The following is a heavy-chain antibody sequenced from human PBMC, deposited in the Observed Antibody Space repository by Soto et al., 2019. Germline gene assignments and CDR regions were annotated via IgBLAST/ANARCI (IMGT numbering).Heavy chain of an antibody. CDR1: SGMPRRGANL. CDR2: IYYSGST. D-gene: IGHD1-1*01. Sequence: KLSLTRTVSSGMPRRGANLGSWLRQHPGKGLEWIGYIYYSGSTYYNPSLKSRVTISIDRSKNQFSLKLSSVTAADTSVYYCADVHYF. CDR3: ADVHYF. J-gene: IGHJ1*01. V-gene: IGHV4-31*09.